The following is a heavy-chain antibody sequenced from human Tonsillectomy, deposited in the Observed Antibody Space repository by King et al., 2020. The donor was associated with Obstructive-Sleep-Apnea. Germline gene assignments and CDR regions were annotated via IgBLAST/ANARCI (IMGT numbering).Heavy chain of an antibody. V-gene: IGHV4-31*03. CDR2: ISYSGST. J-gene: IGHJ4*02. D-gene: IGHD7-27*01. Sequence: VQLQESGPGLVKPSQTLSLTCSVSGGSISSGGYFWPWIRQHPGKGLEWIGYISYSGSTSYNPSLTSRLTISVDPSANRFSLRLTSATAADTAVYYCARGPQTGDALDYWGQGTLVTVSS. CDR1: GGSISSGGYF. CDR3: ARGPQTGDALDY.